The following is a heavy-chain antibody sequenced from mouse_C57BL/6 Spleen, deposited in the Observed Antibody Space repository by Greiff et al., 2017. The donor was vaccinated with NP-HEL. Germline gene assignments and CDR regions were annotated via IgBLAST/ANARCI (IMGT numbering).Heavy chain of an antibody. CDR1: GFNIKDYY. J-gene: IGHJ3*01. V-gene: IGHV14-1*01. CDR2: IDPEDGDT. Sequence: VQLQQSGAELVRPGASVKLSCTASGFNIKDYYMHWVKQRPEQGLEWIGRIDPEDGDTEYAPKFQGKATMTADTSSNTASLQLSSLTSEDTAVYYCTSFYYGNPFAYWGQGTLVTVSA. CDR3: TSFYYGNPFAY. D-gene: IGHD2-1*01.